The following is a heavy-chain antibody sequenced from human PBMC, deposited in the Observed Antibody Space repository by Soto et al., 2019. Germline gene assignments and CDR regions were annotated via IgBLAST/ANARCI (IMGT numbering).Heavy chain of an antibody. CDR1: GFSIITHA. J-gene: IGHJ4*02. Sequence: WGSLRLSCVASGFSIITHALTFFRHSPVKWLEWVSSFSGRSGDTYYAASVKGRFTISGDSSKNTVILQMNNLRADDTALYYCARDSSAWPNYFDSWGQGIQVTVSS. D-gene: IGHD6-19*01. CDR3: ARDSSAWPNYFDS. CDR2: FSGRSGDT. V-gene: IGHV3-23*01.